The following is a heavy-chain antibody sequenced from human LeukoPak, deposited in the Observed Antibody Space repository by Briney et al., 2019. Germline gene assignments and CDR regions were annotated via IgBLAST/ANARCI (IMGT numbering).Heavy chain of an antibody. J-gene: IGHJ5*02. CDR1: GFTFSSYA. CDR2: IGANGGGT. CDR3: AKDRYCSGGNCYRDL. D-gene: IGHD2-15*01. V-gene: IGHV3-23*01. Sequence: GGSLRLSCAASGFTFSSYAMSWVRQAPGKGLDWVSTIGANGGGTYYADSVKGRFTISRDNSKNTLYLQMSGLRAEDTAVYYCAKDRYCSGGNCYRDLWGQGTLVTVSS.